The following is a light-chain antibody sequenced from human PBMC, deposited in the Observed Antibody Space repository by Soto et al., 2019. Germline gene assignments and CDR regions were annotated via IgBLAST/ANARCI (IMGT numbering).Light chain of an antibody. J-gene: IGKJ1*01. CDR2: AAS. CDR1: QDIRSA. Sequence: DIPMTQSPSSLSASVGDRVTITCRASQDIRSALSWYQHTPGKAPKRLIFAASSLESGVPSRFSGSGSGTEFTLTVSTLQPEDFATYYCLQHDSYPRTFGQGTTVDIK. CDR3: LQHDSYPRT. V-gene: IGKV1-17*01.